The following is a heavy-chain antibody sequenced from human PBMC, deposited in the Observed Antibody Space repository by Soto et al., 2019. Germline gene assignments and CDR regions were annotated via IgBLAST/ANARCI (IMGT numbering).Heavy chain of an antibody. Sequence: SQTLSLTCAISGDSVSSNSVCWNWIRQSPSRGLEWLGRTYYRSKWYNDYAVSVKSRITITKDTSKNQVVLTMTNMDPVDTATYSCAHLSSIAARPDCWGQGTLVTVS. CDR1: GDSVSSNSVC. J-gene: IGHJ4*02. D-gene: IGHD6-6*01. CDR2: TYYRSKWYN. V-gene: IGHV6-1*01. CDR3: AHLSSIAARPDC.